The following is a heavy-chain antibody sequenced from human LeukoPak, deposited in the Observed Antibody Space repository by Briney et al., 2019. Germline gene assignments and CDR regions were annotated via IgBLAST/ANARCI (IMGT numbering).Heavy chain of an antibody. CDR1: GASISNYY. V-gene: IGHV4-59*12. CDR3: ARVNHGGIDY. CDR2: IYYSGST. D-gene: IGHD3-16*01. J-gene: IGHJ4*02. Sequence: SETLSLTCTVSGASISNYYWSWIRQHPGKGLEWIGYIYYSGSTYYNPSLKSRITISVDTSKTQFSLKLSSVTAADTAVYYCARVNHGGIDYWGQGTPVTVSS.